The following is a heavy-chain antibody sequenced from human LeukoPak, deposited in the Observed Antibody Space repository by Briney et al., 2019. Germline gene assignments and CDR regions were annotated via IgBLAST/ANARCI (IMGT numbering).Heavy chain of an antibody. CDR3: AKDLDSSGYSY. V-gene: IGHV3-30*18. CDR1: GFTFSSYG. J-gene: IGHJ4*02. CDR2: ISYDGSNK. D-gene: IGHD3-22*01. Sequence: PGRSLRLSCAASGFTFSSYGMHWVRQAPGKGLEWVAVISYDGSNKYYADSVKGRFTISRDNSKNTLYLQMNSLRADDTAVYYCAKDLDSSGYSYWGQGTLVTVSS.